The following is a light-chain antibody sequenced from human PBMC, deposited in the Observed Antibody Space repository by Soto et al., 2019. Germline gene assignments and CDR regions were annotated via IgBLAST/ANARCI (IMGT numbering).Light chain of an antibody. CDR1: GSDVGGYNY. CDR2: DVS. Sequence: QSALTQPASVSGSPGQSITISCTGTGSDVGGYNYVSRYQQHPGKAPKVMIYDVSNRPSGVSNRFSGSKSGNTASLTISGLQAEDEADYYCSSYTSASTPVVFGGGTQVTVL. V-gene: IGLV2-14*01. CDR3: SSYTSASTPVV. J-gene: IGLJ2*01.